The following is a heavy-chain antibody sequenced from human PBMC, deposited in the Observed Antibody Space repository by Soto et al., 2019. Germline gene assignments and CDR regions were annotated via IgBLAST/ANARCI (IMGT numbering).Heavy chain of an antibody. CDR2: VRDTGST. Sequence: TSETLSLTCTVSGGSMNIYYWTWIRQPPGKGLEWIGYVRDTGSTNYNPSLKSRVTISIDTSRNQFSLSLSSVTAADTAVYFCGRYSPPKKTYDSNPGWFDPWGQGTLVTVSS. J-gene: IGHJ5*02. CDR1: GGSMNIYY. CDR3: GRYSPPKKTYDSNPGWFDP. D-gene: IGHD3-22*01. V-gene: IGHV4-59*01.